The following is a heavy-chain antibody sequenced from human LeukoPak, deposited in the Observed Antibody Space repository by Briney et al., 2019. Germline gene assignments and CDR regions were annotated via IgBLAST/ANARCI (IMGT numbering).Heavy chain of an antibody. CDR3: ARGPYYYDSSGHYYMDV. J-gene: IGHJ6*03. CDR1: GYTFTSYD. V-gene: IGHV1-8*01. Sequence: ASVKVSCKASGYTFTSYDINWVRQATGQGLEWMGRMNPNSGNTGYAQKFQGRVTMTRNTSISTAYMELSSLRSEDTAVYYCARGPYYYDSSGHYYMDVWGKGTTVTVSS. D-gene: IGHD3-22*01. CDR2: MNPNSGNT.